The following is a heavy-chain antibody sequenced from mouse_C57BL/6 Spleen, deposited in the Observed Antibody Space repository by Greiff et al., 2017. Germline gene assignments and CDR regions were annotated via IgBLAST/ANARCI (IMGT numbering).Heavy chain of an antibody. D-gene: IGHD1-1*01. Sequence: EVMLLESGGDLVKPGGSLKLSCAASGFTFSSYGMSWVRQTPDKRLEWVATISSGGSYTYYPDSVKGRFTISRDNAKNTLYLQMSSLKSEDTAMYYCARHEDYYGSSYEWYFDYWGQGTTLTVSS. CDR3: ARHEDYYGSSYEWYFDY. CDR2: ISSGGSYT. V-gene: IGHV5-6*01. J-gene: IGHJ2*01. CDR1: GFTFSSYG.